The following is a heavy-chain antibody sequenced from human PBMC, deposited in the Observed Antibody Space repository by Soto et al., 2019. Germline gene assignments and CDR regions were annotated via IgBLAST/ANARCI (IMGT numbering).Heavy chain of an antibody. CDR1: GFTFSTYA. V-gene: IGHV3-23*01. D-gene: IGHD3-10*01. CDR3: GRGLRPYYYYGLDV. Sequence: EVQLLESGGGLVQPGGSLRLSCAASGFTFSTYAMSWVRQAPGKGLQWVSDISSSGSSTYYADSVKGRFTISRDNSKNPLFLQMNSLRAEDTAVYYCGRGLRPYYYYGLDVWGQGTTVTVSS. J-gene: IGHJ6*02. CDR2: ISSSGSST.